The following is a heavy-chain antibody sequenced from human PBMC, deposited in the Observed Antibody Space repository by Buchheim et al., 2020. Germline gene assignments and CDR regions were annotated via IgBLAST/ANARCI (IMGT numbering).Heavy chain of an antibody. CDR1: GFTFSSYA. V-gene: IGHV3-23*01. CDR2: ISGSGGST. CDR3: AKRPLDDSSGYYGDYFDY. Sequence: EVQLLESGGGLVQPGGSLRLSCAASGFTFSSYAMSWVRQAPGKGLEWVSAISGSGGSTYYADSVKGRFTISRDNSKNTLYLQMNSLRAEDTAVYYCAKRPLDDSSGYYGDYFDYWGQGTL. D-gene: IGHD3-22*01. J-gene: IGHJ4*02.